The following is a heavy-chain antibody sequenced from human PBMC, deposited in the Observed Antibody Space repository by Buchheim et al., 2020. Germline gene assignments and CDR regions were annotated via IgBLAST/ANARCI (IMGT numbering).Heavy chain of an antibody. CDR1: GVSIDTYG. CDR2: ISHDGSTK. D-gene: IGHD2-2*01. J-gene: IGHJ4*02. V-gene: IGHV3-30*18. CDR3: AKDRYCPSPSCPTDY. Sequence: VQLVESGGGVVQPGRSLRLSCAVSGVSIDTYGMHWVRQAPGKGLEWVAVISHDGSTKDYADSVKGRFTISRDNSKNALYLQMNSLRPEDTAVYYCAKDRYCPSPSCPTDYWGQGTL.